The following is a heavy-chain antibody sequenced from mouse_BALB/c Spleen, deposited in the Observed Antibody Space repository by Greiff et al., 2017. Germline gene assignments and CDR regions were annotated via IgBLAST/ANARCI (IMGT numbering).Heavy chain of an antibody. V-gene: IGHV5-6-5*01. CDR3: ARLLRLGGFAY. CDR1: GFTFSSYA. CDR2: ISSGGST. J-gene: IGHJ3*01. D-gene: IGHD1-2*01. Sequence: DVMLVESGGGLVKPGGSLKLSCAASGFTFSSYAMSWVRQTPEKRLEWVASISSGGSTYYPDSVKGRFTISRDNARNILYLQMSSLRSEDTAMYYCARLLRLGGFAYWGQGTLVTVSA.